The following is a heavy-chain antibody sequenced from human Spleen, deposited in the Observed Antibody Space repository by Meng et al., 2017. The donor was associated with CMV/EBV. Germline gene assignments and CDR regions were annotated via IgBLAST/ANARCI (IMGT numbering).Heavy chain of an antibody. CDR2: TDPDGGAT. Sequence: GGSLRLSCAASGFTFNKYWMHWVRQSPGKGLVWVSQTDPDGGATNYADSVKGRFTISRDNSKNTVYLQMNSLRAEDTAMFYCAGYPQTYPYSSSSWGQGTLVTVSS. J-gene: IGHJ4*02. V-gene: IGHV3-74*01. CDR3: AGYPQTYPYSSSS. D-gene: IGHD6-13*01. CDR1: GFTFNKYW.